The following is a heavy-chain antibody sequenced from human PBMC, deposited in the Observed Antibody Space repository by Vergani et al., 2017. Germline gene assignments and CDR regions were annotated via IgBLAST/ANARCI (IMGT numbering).Heavy chain of an antibody. D-gene: IGHD2-2*01. V-gene: IGHV5-51*03. CDR2: IYPGDSDT. CDR3: ATGYCSSTSCFGWNWFDP. J-gene: IGHJ5*02. CDR1: GYSFTSYW. Sequence: EVQLVQSGAEVKKPGESLKISCKGSGYSFTSYWIGWVRKMPGKGLEWMGIIYPGDSDTRYSPSFQGQVTISADKSISTAYLQWSSLKASDTAMYYCATGYCSSTSCFGWNWFDPWGQGTLVTVSS.